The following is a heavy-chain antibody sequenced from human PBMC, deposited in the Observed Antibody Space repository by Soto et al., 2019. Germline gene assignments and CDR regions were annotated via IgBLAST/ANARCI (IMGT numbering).Heavy chain of an antibody. CDR2: IGGYKGNT. D-gene: IGHD5-18*01. J-gene: IGHJ4*02. V-gene: IGHV1-18*01. Sequence: QVQLVQSGAEVREPGASVKVSCKASGYTFTNYGVSWVRQAPGQGLEWMGWIGGYKGNTNYAQNLQGRVTLTTDTSTSTAYMERRSLRSDATAVYYCAPHTLDTGMPSGYWGQGTLVTVSS. CDR1: GYTFTNYG. CDR3: APHTLDTGMPSGY.